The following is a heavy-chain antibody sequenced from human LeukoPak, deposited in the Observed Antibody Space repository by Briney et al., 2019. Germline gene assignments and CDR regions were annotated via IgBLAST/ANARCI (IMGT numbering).Heavy chain of an antibody. CDR3: ARDWRYNWNDQDAFDV. Sequence: GGSLRLSCAASGFTFSSYGMHWVRQAPGKGLEWVAVISYDGSNKYYADSVKGRFTISRDNAKNSLYLQMNSLRAEDTAVYYCARDWRYNWNDQDAFDVWGQGTMVTVSS. D-gene: IGHD1-1*01. J-gene: IGHJ3*01. CDR2: ISYDGSNK. V-gene: IGHV3-30*03. CDR1: GFTFSSYG.